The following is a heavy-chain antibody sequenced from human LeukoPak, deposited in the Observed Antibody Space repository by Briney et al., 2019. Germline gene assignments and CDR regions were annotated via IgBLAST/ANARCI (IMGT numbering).Heavy chain of an antibody. CDR2: INPNSGGT. J-gene: IGHJ6*02. CDR3: ARGAYDFVYYYYGMDV. V-gene: IGHV1-2*06. D-gene: IGHD3-3*01. CDR1: GYTFTGYY. Sequence: ASVEVSCKASGYTFTGYYMHWVRQAPGQGLEWMGRINPNSGGTNYAQKFQGRVTMTRDMSISTAYMELSRLRSDDTAVYYCARGAYDFVYYYYGMDVWGQGTTVTVSS.